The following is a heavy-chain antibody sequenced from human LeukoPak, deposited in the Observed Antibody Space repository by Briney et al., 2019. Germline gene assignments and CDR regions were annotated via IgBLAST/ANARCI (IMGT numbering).Heavy chain of an antibody. J-gene: IGHJ4*02. D-gene: IGHD3-16*01. CDR2: ILSGGST. CDR3: ARGRGPLRVEFGD. Sequence: SETLSLTCNVSGGSLSSHYCSWIRQAPGKGLEWIGFILSGGSTNYNPSLKSRVSISMDTSQNQFSLKLTSVTAADTAVYYCARGRGPLRVEFGDWGQGALVTVSS. V-gene: IGHV4-4*09. CDR1: GGSLSSHY.